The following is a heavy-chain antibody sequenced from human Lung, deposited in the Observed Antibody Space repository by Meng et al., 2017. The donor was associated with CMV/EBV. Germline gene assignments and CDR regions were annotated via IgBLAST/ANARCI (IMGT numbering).Heavy chain of an antibody. Sequence: QVKQALPGAGLGKHSGTLALPCAFSRGYMLSTNWWSWLRQPPGQGLEWIGELSHRARTNYNPSLKSRVSISVYKSKNQFSLKLSSVTAADTAVYYCARADKVRFDYWGQGTLVTVSS. CDR1: RGYMLSTNW. J-gene: IGHJ4*02. CDR2: LSHRART. CDR3: ARADKVRFDY. V-gene: IGHV4-4*02.